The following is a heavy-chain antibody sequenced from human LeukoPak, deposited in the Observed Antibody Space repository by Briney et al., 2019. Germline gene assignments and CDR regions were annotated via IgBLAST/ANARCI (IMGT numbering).Heavy chain of an antibody. V-gene: IGHV3-20*04. CDR2: INWNGGNT. Sequence: GGPLRLSCAASGFTFDDYGMNWVRQAPGKGLEWVSGINWNGGNTVYADSVKGRFTISRDNAKKSLYLQMNSLRAEDTALYYCASSIAVTGTVYWGQGTLVAVSS. CDR1: GFTFDDYG. D-gene: IGHD6-19*01. CDR3: ASSIAVTGTVY. J-gene: IGHJ4*02.